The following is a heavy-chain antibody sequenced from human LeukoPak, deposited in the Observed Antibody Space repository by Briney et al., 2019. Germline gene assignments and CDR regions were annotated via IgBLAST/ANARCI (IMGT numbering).Heavy chain of an antibody. Sequence: PGGSLRLSCAASGFTLDDYAMHWVRQAPGKGLEWVSRISGDGGSTYYADSVKGRFTISRDNSKNSLYLQMTSLRTEDTVLYYCAKDLGDYVWGSYRPPPGFFDYWGQGTLVTVSS. V-gene: IGHV3-43*02. CDR2: ISGDGGST. D-gene: IGHD3-16*02. CDR3: AKDLGDYVWGSYRPPPGFFDY. CDR1: GFTLDDYA. J-gene: IGHJ4*02.